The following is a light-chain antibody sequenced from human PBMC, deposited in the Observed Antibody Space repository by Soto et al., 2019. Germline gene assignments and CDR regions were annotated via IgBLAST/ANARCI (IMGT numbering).Light chain of an antibody. Sequence: EIVLTQSPATLSLSPGERATLSCRASQSVSSYLAWYQQKPDQAPRLLIYDASNRATGIPARFSGSGSGTDFTLTISNLEPEDFAVYYCQQRSNWPPLTFGGGTKVDI. CDR2: DAS. CDR1: QSVSSY. J-gene: IGKJ4*01. CDR3: QQRSNWPPLT. V-gene: IGKV3-11*01.